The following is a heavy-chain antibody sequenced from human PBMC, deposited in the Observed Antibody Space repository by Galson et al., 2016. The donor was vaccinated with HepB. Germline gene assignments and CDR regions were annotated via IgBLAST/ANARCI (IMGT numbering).Heavy chain of an antibody. Sequence: SLRLSCAASGFTFSSYAMSWVRQAPGKGLEWVSLITGGGSPTHYADSVKGRFTISRDNSKSTLYLQMNSLTGEDAAVYYCAKDTRGYSSDWGQGTLVTVSP. CDR1: GFTFSSYA. V-gene: IGHV3-23*01. J-gene: IGHJ4*02. CDR2: ITGGGSPT. D-gene: IGHD3-22*01. CDR3: AKDTRGYSSD.